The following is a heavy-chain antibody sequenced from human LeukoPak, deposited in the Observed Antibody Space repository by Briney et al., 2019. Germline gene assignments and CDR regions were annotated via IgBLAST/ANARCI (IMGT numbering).Heavy chain of an antibody. CDR2: ISGSGGST. D-gene: IGHD1-7*01. CDR1: GFTFTSYA. V-gene: IGHV3-23*01. CDR3: ARGWLELRHFFDY. Sequence: GGSLRLPCAAYGFTFTSYAMSWVRQAPGKGLEWVSAISGSGGSTYYADSVKGRFTISRDNAKNSLYLQMNSLRAEDTAVYYCARGWLELRHFFDYWGQGTLVTVSS. J-gene: IGHJ4*02.